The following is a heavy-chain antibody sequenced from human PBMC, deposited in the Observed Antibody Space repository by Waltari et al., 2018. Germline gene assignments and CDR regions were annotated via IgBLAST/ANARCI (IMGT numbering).Heavy chain of an antibody. V-gene: IGHV4-4*07. J-gene: IGHJ4*02. CDR2: IYASGST. CDR3: AKCDDGSGNFGFDV. D-gene: IGHD3-10*01. CDR1: GASMSNHS. Sequence: QMQLQESGPRLVKPSETLSLTCSVSGASMSNHSWTWIRQPAGKGREWTGRIYASGSTNFNPAFKSRVTMSVDVSKSQFSLNLASMTAADTAVYYCAKCDDGSGNFGFDVWGQGRLVTVSS.